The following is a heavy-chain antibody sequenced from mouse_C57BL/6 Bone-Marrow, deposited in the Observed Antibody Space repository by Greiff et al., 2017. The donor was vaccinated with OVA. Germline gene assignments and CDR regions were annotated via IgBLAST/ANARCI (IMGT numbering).Heavy chain of an antibody. D-gene: IGHD3-2*02. Sequence: QVQLQESGAELVRPGTSVKMSCKASGYTFTNYWIGWAKQRPGHGLEWIGDIYPGGGYTNYNEKFKGKATLTADKSTSTAYMQFSSLTSEDSAIYYCATDSAGDWFAYWGQGTLVTVSA. CDR3: ATDSAGDWFAY. CDR1: GYTFTNYW. V-gene: IGHV1-63*01. J-gene: IGHJ3*01. CDR2: IYPGGGYT.